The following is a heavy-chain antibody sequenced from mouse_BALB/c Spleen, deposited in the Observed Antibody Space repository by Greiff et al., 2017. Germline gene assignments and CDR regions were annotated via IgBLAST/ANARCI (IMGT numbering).Heavy chain of an antibody. V-gene: IGHV5-6*01. Sequence: EVQLVESGGDLVKPGGSLKLSCAASGFTFSSYGMSWVRQTPDKRLEWVATISSGGSYTYYPDSVTGRFTISRDNAKNTLYLQMSSLKSEDTAMYYCARHRYDGYCYFDYWGQGTTLTVSS. D-gene: IGHD2-3*01. J-gene: IGHJ2*01. CDR2: ISSGGSYT. CDR1: GFTFSSYG. CDR3: ARHRYDGYCYFDY.